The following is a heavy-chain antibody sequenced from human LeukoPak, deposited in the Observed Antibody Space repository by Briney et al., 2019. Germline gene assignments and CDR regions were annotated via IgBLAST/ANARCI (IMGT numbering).Heavy chain of an antibody. J-gene: IGHJ3*02. Sequence: GGSLRLSCAASGFTFSSYSMNWVRQAPGKGLEWVSSISSSSSYIYYADSVKGRFTISRDNAKNSLYLQMNSLRAEDTAVYYCARGGILIIVGATGGAFDIWGQGTMVTVSS. CDR2: ISSSSSYI. V-gene: IGHV3-21*01. CDR1: GFTFSSYS. D-gene: IGHD1-26*01. CDR3: ARGGILIIVGATGGAFDI.